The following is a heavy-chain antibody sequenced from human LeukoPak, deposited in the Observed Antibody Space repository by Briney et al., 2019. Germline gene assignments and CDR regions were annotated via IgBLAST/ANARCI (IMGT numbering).Heavy chain of an antibody. D-gene: IGHD6-19*01. CDR3: ARHRVSGIAVGLDY. V-gene: IGHV5-51*01. Sequence: GESLKISCKGSGYNFAGHWIGWVRQRPGRGPEWMGIIFPDDSDTRYSPSFQGQVSISADKSISTAYLQWNSLKASDTAIYYCARHRVSGIAVGLDYWGQGTLVTVSS. CDR2: IFPDDSDT. CDR1: GYNFAGHW. J-gene: IGHJ4*02.